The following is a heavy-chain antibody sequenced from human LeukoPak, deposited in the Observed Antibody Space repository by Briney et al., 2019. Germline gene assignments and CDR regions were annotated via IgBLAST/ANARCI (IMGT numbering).Heavy chain of an antibody. CDR1: GGYINSNDHY. J-gene: IGHJ3*02. Sequence: SETVSLMCSVSGGYINSNDHYWRCIPQPPGKGLEWMGYIHHSGNPYYHPSLKTRVTISVETSKKQFSLKLRSVSAADTAVYYCARATITMALGIPADAFDIWGQGTMVTVSS. CDR2: IHHSGNP. V-gene: IGHV4-30-4*08. CDR3: ARATITMALGIPADAFDI. D-gene: IGHD3-10*01.